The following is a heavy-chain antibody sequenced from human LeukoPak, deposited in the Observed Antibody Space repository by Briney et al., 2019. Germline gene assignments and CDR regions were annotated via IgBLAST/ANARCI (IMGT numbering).Heavy chain of an antibody. V-gene: IGHV3-23*01. Sequence: GGSLRLSCAASGFTFSSYAMSWVRQAPGKGLEWVSFIRVSGANTFYADSVKGRFTISRDNSKNTLYLQMNSLRAEDTAVYYCAKGPDTNFMDYWGQGTLVTVSS. D-gene: IGHD1-14*01. J-gene: IGHJ4*02. CDR2: IRVSGANT. CDR1: GFTFSSYA. CDR3: AKGPDTNFMDY.